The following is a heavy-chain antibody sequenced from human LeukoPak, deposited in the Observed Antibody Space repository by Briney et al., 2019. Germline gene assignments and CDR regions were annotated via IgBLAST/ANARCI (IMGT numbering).Heavy chain of an antibody. CDR2: ISPSGTDI. V-gene: IGHV3-11*04. D-gene: IGHD3-10*01. CDR1: GFTFSDSY. CDR3: ARDLRGSGNYEFDY. J-gene: IGHJ4*02. Sequence: PGGSLRLSCAVSGFTFSDSYMTWLRQAPGKGLESLSYISPSGTDISYADSVKGRFTISRDNAKNSLYLQMNSLRDDDTAVYYCARDLRGSGNYEFDYWGQGTLVTVSS.